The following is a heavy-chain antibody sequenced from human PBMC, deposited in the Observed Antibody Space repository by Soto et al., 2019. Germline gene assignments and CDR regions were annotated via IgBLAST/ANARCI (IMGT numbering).Heavy chain of an antibody. Sequence: SETLSLTCDVSGVSISSGNWWSWVRQPPGKGLEWIAEVYNDGSANYHPSLDSRATIAVDRSKNQFSLRLSSVTAADTGKYYCASFVYDSRLNYLYFDPWGQGTLVTVSS. V-gene: IGHV4-4*02. CDR3: ASFVYDSRLNYLYFDP. CDR1: GVSISSGNW. CDR2: VYNDGSA. J-gene: IGHJ4*02. D-gene: IGHD3-22*01.